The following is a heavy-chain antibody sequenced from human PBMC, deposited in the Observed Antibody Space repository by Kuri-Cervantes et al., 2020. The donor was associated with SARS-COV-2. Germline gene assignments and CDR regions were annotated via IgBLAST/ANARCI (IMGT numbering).Heavy chain of an antibody. Sequence: SETLSLTCAVYGGSLSGYYWSWIRQPPGRGLEWIGEINHSGSTNYKASLKSRVTISVDTSKNQFSLKLTSVTAADTAVYYCARARIAAAFVDYWGQGTLVTVSS. CDR3: ARARIAAAFVDY. V-gene: IGHV4-34*01. D-gene: IGHD6-13*01. CDR2: INHSGST. CDR1: GGSLSGYY. J-gene: IGHJ4*02.